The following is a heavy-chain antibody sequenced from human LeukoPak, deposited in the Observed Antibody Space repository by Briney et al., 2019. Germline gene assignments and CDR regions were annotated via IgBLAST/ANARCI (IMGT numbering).Heavy chain of an antibody. Sequence: GASVKVSCKASGYTFTSYAISWVRQAPGQGLEWMGGIIPIFGTANYAQKFQGRVTITTDESTSTAYMELSSLRSEDTAVYYCASASPRYREIWFGESPPNYYYYMDVWGKGTTVTVPS. J-gene: IGHJ6*03. V-gene: IGHV1-69*05. CDR2: IIPIFGTA. CDR3: ASASPRYREIWFGESPPNYYYYMDV. D-gene: IGHD3-10*01. CDR1: GYTFTSYA.